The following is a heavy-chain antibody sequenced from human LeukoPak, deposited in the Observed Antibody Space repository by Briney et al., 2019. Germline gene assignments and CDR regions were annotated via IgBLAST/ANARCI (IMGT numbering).Heavy chain of an antibody. CDR1: GGSISSGGYY. Sequence: SQTLSLTCTVSGGSISSGGYYWIWIRQRPGKGLEWIGSIYYSGTTYYNPSLESRVTITVDTTKNQFSLKLSSVTAADTAVYYCARDRDSTNYFDYWGQGTLVTVSS. D-gene: IGHD2/OR15-2a*01. V-gene: IGHV4-31*03. CDR3: ARDRDSTNYFDY. CDR2: IYYSGTT. J-gene: IGHJ4*02.